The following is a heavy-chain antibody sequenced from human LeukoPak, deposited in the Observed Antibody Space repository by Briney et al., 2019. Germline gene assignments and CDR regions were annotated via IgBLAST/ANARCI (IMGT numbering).Heavy chain of an antibody. D-gene: IGHD2-21*02. J-gene: IGHJ5*02. CDR3: AQVVVVTP. CDR1: GFTFSSYA. V-gene: IGHV3-23*01. CDR2: ITGTGGDT. Sequence: PGGSLRLSCAASGFTFSSYAMSWVRQAPGKGLEWVSAITGTGGDTYYADSVKGRFTVSRDSSKNTLFLEMNSLRVEDTAVYYCAQVVVVTPWGQGTLVTVSS.